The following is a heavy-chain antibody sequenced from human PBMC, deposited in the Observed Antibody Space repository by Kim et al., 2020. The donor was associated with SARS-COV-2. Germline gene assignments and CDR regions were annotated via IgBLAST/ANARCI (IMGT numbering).Heavy chain of an antibody. CDR2: IYNSGST. V-gene: IGHV4-59*01. Sequence: SETLSLTCTVSGGSISSYYWSWIRQPPGKGLEWIGSIYNSGSTNYNPSLKSRVTISEDTSKNQFSLKLSSVTAADTAVYYCARAVAGTRGGYYYYGVDVWGQGTTVTVSS. CDR1: GGSISSYY. J-gene: IGHJ6*02. D-gene: IGHD6-19*01. CDR3: ARAVAGTRGGYYYYGVDV.